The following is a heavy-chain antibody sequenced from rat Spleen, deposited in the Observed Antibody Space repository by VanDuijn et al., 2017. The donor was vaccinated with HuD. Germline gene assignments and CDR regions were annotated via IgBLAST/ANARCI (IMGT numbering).Heavy chain of an antibody. D-gene: IGHD1-6*01. CDR1: GFTFSDYY. CDR3: TRDRILRSTGFDY. J-gene: IGHJ2*01. CDR2: INYDGDRT. Sequence: EVQLVESGGGLVQPGRSLTVSCAASGFTFSDYYMAWVRQAPTRGLEWVASINYDGDRTYYRDSVKGRFTMSRDNAKSSLYLQMDSLRSEDTATYYCTRDRILRSTGFDYWGQGVMVTVSS. V-gene: IGHV5-20*01.